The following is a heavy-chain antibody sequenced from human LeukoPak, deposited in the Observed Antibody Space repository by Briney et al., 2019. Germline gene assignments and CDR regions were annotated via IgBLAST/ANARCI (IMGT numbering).Heavy chain of an antibody. Sequence: GGSLRLSCAASGFTFSDYYMSWIRQAPGKGLEWVSYISSSGSTIYYADSVKGRFTISRDNAKNSLYLQMNSLRAEDTAVYYCAKRSSNYDAFYFDYWGRGTLVTVSS. CDR2: ISSSGSTI. CDR1: GFTFSDYY. D-gene: IGHD4-11*01. V-gene: IGHV3-11*01. CDR3: AKRSSNYDAFYFDY. J-gene: IGHJ4*02.